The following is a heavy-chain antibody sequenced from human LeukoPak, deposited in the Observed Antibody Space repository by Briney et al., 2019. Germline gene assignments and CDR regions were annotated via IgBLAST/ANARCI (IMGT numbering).Heavy chain of an antibody. V-gene: IGHV4-59*08. CDR3: ARHTVLHSYFDS. Sequence: SETLSLTCNVSGGSISNYYWSWIRQPPGKGLEWIGYVYDSGSTNYSPSLKSRVTISVDTSKNQLSLKLRSVTAADTAVYYCARHTVLHSYFDSWGQGTLVTVSS. J-gene: IGHJ4*02. CDR2: VYDSGST. CDR1: GGSISNYY. D-gene: IGHD2-8*02.